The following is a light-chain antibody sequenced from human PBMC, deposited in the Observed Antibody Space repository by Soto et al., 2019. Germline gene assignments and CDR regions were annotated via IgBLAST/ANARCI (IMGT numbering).Light chain of an antibody. J-gene: IGKJ1*01. CDR3: LQDYSYPRT. V-gene: IGKV1-6*01. Sequence: AIQMTQSPSSLSASVGDRVIITCRASQGIRNELGWYQQKTGKAPTLLIYAASSLQSGVPSRFSGSGSGTDFTLTISSLQPEDFATYYCLQDYSYPRTFGQGTKVEIK. CDR1: QGIRNE. CDR2: AAS.